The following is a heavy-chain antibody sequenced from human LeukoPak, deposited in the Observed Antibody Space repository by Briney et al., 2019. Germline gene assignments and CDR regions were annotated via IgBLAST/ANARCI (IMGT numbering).Heavy chain of an antibody. J-gene: IGHJ4*02. CDR1: GFTFTTYW. Sequence: GGSLRLSCAASGFTFTTYWINWVRQAPGKGLEWGAVINQDGSEKYYVDSVKGRFTISRDKAKNSLYLQMNSLRAEDTAVYYCARDFRNAGDYWGQGTLVTVSS. D-gene: IGHD1-14*01. V-gene: IGHV3-7*01. CDR2: INQDGSEK. CDR3: ARDFRNAGDY.